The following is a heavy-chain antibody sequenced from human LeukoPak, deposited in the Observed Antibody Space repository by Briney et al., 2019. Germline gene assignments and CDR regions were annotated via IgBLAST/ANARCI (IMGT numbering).Heavy chain of an antibody. V-gene: IGHV3-7*01. CDR3: ARDGVIAARPSYFDY. CDR2: IKQDGSEK. D-gene: IGHD6-6*01. J-gene: IGHJ4*02. CDR1: GFTFSSYW. Sequence: GGSLRLSCAASGFTFSSYWMSWVRQAPGMGLEWVANIKQDGSEKYYVDSVKGRFTISRDNAKNSLYLQMNSLRAEDTAVYYCARDGVIAARPSYFDYWGQGTLVTVSS.